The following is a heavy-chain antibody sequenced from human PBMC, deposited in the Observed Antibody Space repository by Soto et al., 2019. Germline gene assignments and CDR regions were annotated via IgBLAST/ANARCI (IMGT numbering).Heavy chain of an antibody. CDR2: ISSSSTI. CDR3: ARFSALAVDAFDI. J-gene: IGHJ3*02. Sequence: GGSLRLSCAASGFTFSSYSMNWVRQAPGKGLEWVSYISSSSTIYYADSVKGRFTISRDNAKNSLYLQMNSLRDEDTAVYYCARFSALAVDAFDIWGQGTMVTVSS. V-gene: IGHV3-48*02. CDR1: GFTFSSYS. D-gene: IGHD1-1*01.